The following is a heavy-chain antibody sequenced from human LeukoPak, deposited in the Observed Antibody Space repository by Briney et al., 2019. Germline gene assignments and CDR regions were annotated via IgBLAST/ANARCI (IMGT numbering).Heavy chain of an antibody. V-gene: IGHV1-18*01. J-gene: IGHJ4*02. CDR3: ARAGSWLSRYGDYGDY. Sequence: ASVKVSCKASGYTFTSYGISWVRQAPGQGFEWMGWISAYNGNTNYAQKLQGRVTMTTDTSTSTAYMELRSLRSDDTAVYYCARAGSWLSRYGDYGDYWGQGTLVTVSS. D-gene: IGHD2-15*01. CDR1: GYTFTSYG. CDR2: ISAYNGNT.